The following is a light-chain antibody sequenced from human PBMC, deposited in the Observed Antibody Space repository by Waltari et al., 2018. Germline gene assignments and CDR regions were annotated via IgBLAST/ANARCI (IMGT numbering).Light chain of an antibody. Sequence: QSALTQPVSVSGSPGQSVTISCTGTSNKVGDYNLFSCFQHHPAQAPKILIFYVPKRPSGVSNRFSGSKSGNTASLTISGLQTEDEADYYCCSYSTGGSWMFGGGTKLTVL. V-gene: IGLV2-23*02. CDR1: SNKVGDYNL. J-gene: IGLJ3*02. CDR3: CSYSTGGSWM. CDR2: YVP.